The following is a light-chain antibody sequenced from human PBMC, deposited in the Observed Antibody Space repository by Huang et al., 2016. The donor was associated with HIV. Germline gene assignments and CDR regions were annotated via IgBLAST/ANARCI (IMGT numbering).Light chain of an antibody. J-gene: IGKJ3*01. Sequence: EIVMTQSPATLSVSPGERATRSCRASQSVSSSLAWYQQKPGQAPRLLIYGASSRATDIPARFSGSGAGTDFTLTISSLQSEDFALYFCQQYNNWPRTFGPGTKVDI. CDR3: QQYNNWPRT. CDR1: QSVSSS. V-gene: IGKV3-15*01. CDR2: GAS.